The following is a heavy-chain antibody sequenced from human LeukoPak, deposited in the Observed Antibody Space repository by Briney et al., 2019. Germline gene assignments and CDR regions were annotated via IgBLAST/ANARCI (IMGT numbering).Heavy chain of an antibody. Sequence: SETLSLTCTVSGGSISSYYWSWIRQPAGKGLEWIGRIYTSGSTNYNPSLKSRVTMPVDTSKNQFSLKLSSVTAADTAVYYCAVSVEFGVVTYDAFDIWGQGTMVTVSS. CDR1: GGSISSYY. CDR2: IYTSGST. CDR3: AVSVEFGVVTYDAFDI. D-gene: IGHD3-3*01. J-gene: IGHJ3*02. V-gene: IGHV4-4*07.